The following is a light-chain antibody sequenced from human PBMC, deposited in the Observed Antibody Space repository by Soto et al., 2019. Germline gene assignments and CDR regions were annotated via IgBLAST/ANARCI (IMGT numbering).Light chain of an antibody. J-gene: IGKJ3*01. CDR3: QQLFMYPPT. CDR1: QSVSRS. Sequence: EIVMTQSPATLSVSPGERATLSCRASQSVSRSLAWYQQKPGQAPRLLIHGASTRATGIPARFSGSGSGTEFTLTISSLQSEDFAVYYCQQLFMYPPTFGPGTKVDIK. CDR2: GAS. V-gene: IGKV3-15*01.